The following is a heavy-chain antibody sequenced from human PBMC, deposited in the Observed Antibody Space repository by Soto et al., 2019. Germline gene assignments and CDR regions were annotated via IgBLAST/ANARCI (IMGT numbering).Heavy chain of an antibody. V-gene: IGHV3-48*02. CDR1: GFTLSNYS. Sequence: EVQLVESGGRLVQPGGSLRLSCAASGFTLSNYSMNWARQAPGKGLEWVSYIISSSSTIYYADSVKGRFTISRDNAKNSLYLQMNSLRDEDTAVYYCVRGGAFKIDYWGQGTLVTVSS. J-gene: IGHJ4*02. CDR2: IISSSSTI. CDR3: VRGGAFKIDY. D-gene: IGHD3-16*01.